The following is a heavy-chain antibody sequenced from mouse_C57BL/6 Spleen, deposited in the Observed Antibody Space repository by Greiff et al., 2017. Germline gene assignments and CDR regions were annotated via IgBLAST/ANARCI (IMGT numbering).Heavy chain of an antibody. Sequence: EVKLVESGGGLVQPEGSLKLSCAASGFSFNTYAMNWVRQAPGKGLEWVARIRSKSNNYATYYADSVKDRFTISRYDSESMLYLQMNNLKTEDTAMYYCVGDYEGGFAYWGQGTLVTVSA. CDR2: IRSKSNNYAT. CDR3: VGDYEGGFAY. D-gene: IGHD2-4*01. CDR1: GFSFNTYA. J-gene: IGHJ3*01. V-gene: IGHV10-1*01.